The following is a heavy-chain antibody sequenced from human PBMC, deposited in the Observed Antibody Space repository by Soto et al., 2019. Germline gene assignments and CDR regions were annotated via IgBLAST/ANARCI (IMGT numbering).Heavy chain of an antibody. J-gene: IGHJ6*02. D-gene: IGHD4-17*01. CDR2: INHSGST. V-gene: IGHV4-34*01. Sequence: SETLSLTCAVYGGSFSGYYWSWIRQPPGKGLEWIGEINHSGSTNYNPSLKSRVTISVDTSKNQFSLKLSSVTAAVTAVYYCARLTRVTTSVYYYGMDVWGQGTTVTVSS. CDR1: GGSFSGYY. CDR3: ARLTRVTTSVYYYGMDV.